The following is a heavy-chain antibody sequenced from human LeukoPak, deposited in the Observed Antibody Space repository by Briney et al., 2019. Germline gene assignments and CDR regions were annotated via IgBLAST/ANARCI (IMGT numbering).Heavy chain of an antibody. CDR1: GFSVNNYW. CDR2: INIDGSIT. V-gene: IGHV3-74*01. J-gene: IGHJ4*02. D-gene: IGHD2-21*01. CDR3: ARDFVGDQDY. Sequence: GGSLRLSCAASGFSVNNYWMHWVRQAPGKGLVWVSRINIDGSITNYADSVKGRFTISRDNAKNTLDLQMNSLRPEDTAVYYCARDFVGDQDYWGQGTLVTASS.